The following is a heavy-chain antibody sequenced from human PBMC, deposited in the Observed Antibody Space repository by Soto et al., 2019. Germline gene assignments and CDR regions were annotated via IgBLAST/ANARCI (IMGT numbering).Heavy chain of an antibody. CDR2: ISSSDEK. Sequence: QVTLKESGPVLVXXXEXXXXTXXFSGXSFSNPRMSVSWIRQPPGKALEWLAHISSSDEKSYSTSLKSRLTISKDTSKSQVVLTMTNMDPMDTATYYCARVLYYGMDVWGQGTTVTVSS. J-gene: IGHJ6*02. CDR3: ARVLYYGMDV. CDR1: GXSFSNPRMS. V-gene: IGHV2-26*01.